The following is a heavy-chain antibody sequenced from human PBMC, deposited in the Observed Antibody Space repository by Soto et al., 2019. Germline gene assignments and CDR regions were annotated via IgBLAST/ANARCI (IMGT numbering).Heavy chain of an antibody. V-gene: IGHV1-69*18. Sequence: QVQLVQSGADVKKPGTSVRVSCKASGGSFNSHSFSWVRQAPGQGLEWVGTIIPIFNTSTYAERFQGRVTITADASTSTAYMDLSSLTSEDSAVYYCATDHTVMVGADRAFDIWGQVTMVNVSS. D-gene: IGHD4-17*01. CDR3: ATDHTVMVGADRAFDI. CDR1: GGSFNSHS. CDR2: IIPIFNTS. J-gene: IGHJ3*02.